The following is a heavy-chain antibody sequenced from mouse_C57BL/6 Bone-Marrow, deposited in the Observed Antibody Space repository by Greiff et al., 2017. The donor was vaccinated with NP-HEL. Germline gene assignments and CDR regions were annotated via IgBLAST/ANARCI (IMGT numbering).Heavy chain of an antibody. CDR1: GFTFSDYG. V-gene: IGHV5-17*01. J-gene: IGHJ2*01. D-gene: IGHD1-3*01. CDR2: ISSGSSTI. Sequence: EVMLVESGGGLVKPGGSLKLSCAASGFTFSDYGMHWVRQAPEKGLEWVAYISSGSSTIYYADTVKGRFTISRDNAKNTLFLQMTSLRSEDTAMYYCARELLYFDYWGQGTTLTVSS. CDR3: ARELLYFDY.